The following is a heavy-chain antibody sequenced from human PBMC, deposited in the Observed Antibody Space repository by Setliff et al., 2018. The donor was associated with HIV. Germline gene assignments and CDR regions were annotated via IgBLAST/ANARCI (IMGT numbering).Heavy chain of an antibody. J-gene: IGHJ6*02. CDR2: MNPNSGNT. CDR3: ARIRGYCSGGSCYSVFNYYYGMDV. Sequence: SVKVSCKASGYTFTSYDINWVRQATGQGLEWMGWMNPNSGNTGYAQKFQGRVTITRNTSISTAYMELSSLRSGDTAVYYCARIRGYCSGGSCYSVFNYYYGMDVWGQGTTVTAP. CDR1: GYTFTSYD. V-gene: IGHV1-8*03. D-gene: IGHD2-15*01.